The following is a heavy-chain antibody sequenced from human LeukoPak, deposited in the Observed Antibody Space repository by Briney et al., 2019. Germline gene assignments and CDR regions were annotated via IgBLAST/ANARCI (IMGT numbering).Heavy chain of an antibody. V-gene: IGHV1-2*02. J-gene: IGHJ4*02. CDR3: ARVRGYCSNTSCPHFDN. D-gene: IGHD2-2*01. Sequence: ASVKVSCKASGYTFTGYYMHWVRQAPGQGLEWMGIINPSGGSTNYAQKFQSRVTMTRDTSISTAYMGLSRLRSDDTAVYYCARVRGYCSNTSCPHFDNWGQGTLVTVSS. CDR1: GYTFTGYY. CDR2: INPSGGST.